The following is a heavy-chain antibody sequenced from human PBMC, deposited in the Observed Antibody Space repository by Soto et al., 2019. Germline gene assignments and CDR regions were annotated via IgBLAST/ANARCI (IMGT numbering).Heavy chain of an antibody. Sequence: QVQLVQSGAEVKKPGSSVKVSCKASGGTFSSYAISWVRQAPGQGLEWMGGIIPIFGTANYAQKFQGRVTITADDATSTAYMELSSLRSEDTAVHYCSRTALVGSPHGSNQWYYYGMDVWGQGTTVTVSS. V-gene: IGHV1-69*12. CDR2: IIPIFGTA. CDR3: SRTALVGSPHGSNQWYYYGMDV. D-gene: IGHD2-8*02. J-gene: IGHJ6*02. CDR1: GGTFSSYA.